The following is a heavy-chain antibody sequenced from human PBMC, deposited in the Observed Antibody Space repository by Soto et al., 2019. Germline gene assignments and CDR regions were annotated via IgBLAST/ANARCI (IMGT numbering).Heavy chain of an antibody. CDR3: TKIGSLARSWFEP. CDR2: IKCKTNGGTT. Sequence: GGSLRLSCTASGVTFSNSWMNWVRQPPGKGLEWVGRIKCKTNGGTTDYAATVKARFTISRNNSKNTLHIQMNSLKTDDTAVDYCTKIGSLARSWFEPWGQGNLGTVSS. J-gene: IGHJ5*02. D-gene: IGHD6-19*01. CDR1: GVTFSNSW. V-gene: IGHV3-15*07.